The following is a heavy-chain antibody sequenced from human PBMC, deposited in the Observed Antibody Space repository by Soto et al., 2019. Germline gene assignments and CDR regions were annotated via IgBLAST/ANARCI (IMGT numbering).Heavy chain of an antibody. CDR3: ARETAEAGGWIVNYYYYGMDV. D-gene: IGHD1-26*01. J-gene: IGHJ6*02. Sequence: QVQLVESGGGVVQPGRSLRLSCAASGFTFSSYGMHWVRQAPGKGLEWVAVIWYDGSNKYYADSVKGRFTISRDNSKNPLYLQMNRLRAADTAVYYCARETAEAGGWIVNYYYYGMDVWGQGTTVTVSS. CDR2: IWYDGSNK. CDR1: GFTFSSYG. V-gene: IGHV3-33*01.